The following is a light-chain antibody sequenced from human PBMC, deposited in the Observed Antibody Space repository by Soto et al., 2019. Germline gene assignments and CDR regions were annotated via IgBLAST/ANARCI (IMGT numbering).Light chain of an antibody. V-gene: IGKV3-20*01. J-gene: IGKJ4*01. Sequence: DIVLTQSPGTLSLSPGERATLSCRASQSLTTNYLAWYQQKPGQAPRLLIYDASSRATGIPDRFSGSGSGTDFTLTIARLEPDDSAVFYCQQGVTFGGGTKVEIK. CDR1: QSLTTNY. CDR3: QQGVT. CDR2: DAS.